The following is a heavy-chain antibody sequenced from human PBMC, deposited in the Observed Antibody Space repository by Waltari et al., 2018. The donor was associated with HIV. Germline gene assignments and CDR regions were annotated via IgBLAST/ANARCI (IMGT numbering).Heavy chain of an antibody. CDR1: GFSLTTIGVG. CDR3: AQSLGRGAVYFDY. J-gene: IGHJ4*02. CDR2: IYWHGEK. V-gene: IGHV2-5*01. Sequence: QITLRESGPGQVKPTQTLTLTCSFSGFSLTTIGVGVGWIRQPPGKALEWLAVIYWHGEKRYSPSQDERLDITKDTFDNRVTLTITDVDPLDTGTYFCAQSLGRGAVYFDYWGQGTLVTVSS. D-gene: IGHD7-27*01.